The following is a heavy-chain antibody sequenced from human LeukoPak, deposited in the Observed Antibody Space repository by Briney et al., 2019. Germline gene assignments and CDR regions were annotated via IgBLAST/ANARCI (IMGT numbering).Heavy chain of an antibody. CDR2: IYYSGST. CDR1: GDSISSVNYY. CDR3: ARWNEGLDY. Sequence: SETLSLTCTVSGDSISSVNYYWGWIRQPPGKGLEWIGSIYYSGSTYYNPSLKSRVTISVDTSKNQFSLKLSSVTAADTAVYYCARWNEGLDYWGQGTLVTVSS. D-gene: IGHD1-1*01. V-gene: IGHV4-39*07. J-gene: IGHJ4*02.